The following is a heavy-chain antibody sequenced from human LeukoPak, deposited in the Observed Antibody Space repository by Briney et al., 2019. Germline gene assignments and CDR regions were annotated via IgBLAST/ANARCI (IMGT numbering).Heavy chain of an antibody. CDR3: ARVPPLYSMDV. Sequence: GGSLRLSCADSGFTFSSYWMSWVRQAPGKGLEWVANIKQDGSEKYYVDSVKGRFTISRDNAKNSLYLQMNSLRAEDTAVYYCARVPPLYSMDVWGQGTTVTVSS. CDR2: IKQDGSEK. D-gene: IGHD2-8*01. J-gene: IGHJ6*02. CDR1: GFTFSSYW. V-gene: IGHV3-7*03.